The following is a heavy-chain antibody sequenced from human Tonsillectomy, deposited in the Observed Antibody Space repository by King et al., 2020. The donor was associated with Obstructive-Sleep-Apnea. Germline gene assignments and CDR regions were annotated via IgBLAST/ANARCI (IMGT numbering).Heavy chain of an antibody. CDR2: ISPYNDNT. CDR3: ARDRVCSSTSCYGVDDYYGMDV. Sequence: QLVQSGAEVKKPGASVKVSCKASGYIFTSYGISWVRQAPGQGLEWMGWISPYNDNTNHAQKAQGRVTVTTDTSTSTAYMELRNLRSDDTAVYYCARDRVCSSTSCYGVDDYYGMDVWGQGTTVTVSS. V-gene: IGHV1-18*04. CDR1: GYIFTSYG. D-gene: IGHD2-2*01. J-gene: IGHJ6*02.